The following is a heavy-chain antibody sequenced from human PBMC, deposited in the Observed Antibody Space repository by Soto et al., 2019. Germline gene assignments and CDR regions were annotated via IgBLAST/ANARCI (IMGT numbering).Heavy chain of an antibody. CDR1: GDTFTDYY. J-gene: IGHJ4*02. CDR2: VNPSGGHT. V-gene: IGHV1-46*01. CDR3: ARGGHVVVVTAALDY. Sequence: ASVKVSCKASGDTFTDYYIHWVRQAPGQGLEWMGTVNPSGGHTTYAQHFLGRVTMTRDTSTSTLYMELTSLTSDDTAIFYCARGGHVVVVTAALDYWGQGTLVTVSS. D-gene: IGHD2-21*02.